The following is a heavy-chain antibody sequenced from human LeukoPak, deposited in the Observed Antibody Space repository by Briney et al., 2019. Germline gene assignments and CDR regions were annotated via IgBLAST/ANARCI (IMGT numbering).Heavy chain of an antibody. CDR2: IIPILGIA. Sequence: GASVKVSCKASGGTFSSYAISWVRQAPGQGLEWMGRIIPILGIANYAQKFQGRVTITADKSTSTAYMELSSLRSEDTAVYYCARDRGLNYGGNSGWFDPWGQGTLVTVSS. CDR3: ARDRGLNYGGNSGWFDP. J-gene: IGHJ5*02. D-gene: IGHD4-23*01. V-gene: IGHV1-69*04. CDR1: GGTFSSYA.